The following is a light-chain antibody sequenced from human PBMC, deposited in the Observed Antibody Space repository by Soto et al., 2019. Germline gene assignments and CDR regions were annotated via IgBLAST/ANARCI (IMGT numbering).Light chain of an antibody. CDR3: QTWGTGARI. Sequence: QLVLTQSPSASASLGGSVKLTCSLSSGLSDYTIAWHQQQPEKGPRFLMRVNSDGSHLKGDEIPDRFSGSSSGTERYLTIFRLQSEDEGDYYCQTWGTGARIFGGGTKVTVL. CDR2: VNSDGSH. V-gene: IGLV4-69*01. CDR1: SGLSDYT. J-gene: IGLJ2*01.